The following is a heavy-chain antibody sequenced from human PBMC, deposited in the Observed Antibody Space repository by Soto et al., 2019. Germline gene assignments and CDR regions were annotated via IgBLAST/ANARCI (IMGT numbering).Heavy chain of an antibody. Sequence: EVQLVESGGGLVQPGGSLRLSCAASGFTFSDHYMDWVRQAPGKGLEWVGRTRNKANSYTTEYAASVKGRFTISRDDSXNSLYLQRNSLKTEDTAVYYCARESYCGGDCFPDYWGQGTLVTVSS. V-gene: IGHV3-72*01. J-gene: IGHJ4*02. CDR1: GFTFSDHY. D-gene: IGHD2-21*02. CDR2: TRNKANSYTT. CDR3: ARESYCGGDCFPDY.